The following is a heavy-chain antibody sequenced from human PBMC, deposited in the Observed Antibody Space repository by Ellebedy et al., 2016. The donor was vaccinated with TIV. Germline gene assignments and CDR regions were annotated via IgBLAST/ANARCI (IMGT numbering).Heavy chain of an antibody. CDR2: IKQDGSGT. J-gene: IGHJ3*02. CDR1: GFIFSDYY. D-gene: IGHD3-10*01. CDR3: ARRFGRAGAFDI. V-gene: IGHV3-7*01. Sequence: GGSLRLSCAASGFIFSDYYMTWIRQAPGKGLEWVANIKQDGSGTYYVDSVKGRFTISRDNAKNSLYLQMNSLGAEDTAVYYCARRFGRAGAFDIWGQGTVVIVSS.